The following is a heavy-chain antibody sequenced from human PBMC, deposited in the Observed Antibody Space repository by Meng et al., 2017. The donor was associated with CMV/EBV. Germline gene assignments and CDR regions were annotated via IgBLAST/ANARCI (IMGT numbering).Heavy chain of an antibody. D-gene: IGHD4-23*01. Sequence: GGSLRLSCAASGFTVSSNEMSWVRQAPGKGLEWVSSISVGSTYYADSRKGRFTIYRDNSKNTLHLQMNSLRAEDTAVYYCKKVSPTETPHGGQRVDVWGQGTTVTVSS. CDR1: GFTVSSNE. J-gene: IGHJ6*02. CDR3: KKVSPTETPHGGQRVDV. V-gene: IGHV3-38-3*01. CDR2: ISVGST.